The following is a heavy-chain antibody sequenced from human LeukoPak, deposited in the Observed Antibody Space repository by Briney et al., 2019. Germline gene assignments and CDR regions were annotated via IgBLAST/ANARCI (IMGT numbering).Heavy chain of an antibody. J-gene: IGHJ4*02. CDR1: GGSFSAYY. Sequence: SETLSLTCAVYGGSFSAYYWSWIRQPPGKGLEWIGEINHSGSTNYNPSLKSRVTISVDTSKNQFSLKLSSVTAADTAVYYCARVPAAAHRNIDYWGQGTLVTVSS. D-gene: IGHD2-2*01. CDR3: ARVPAAAHRNIDY. CDR2: INHSGST. V-gene: IGHV4-34*01.